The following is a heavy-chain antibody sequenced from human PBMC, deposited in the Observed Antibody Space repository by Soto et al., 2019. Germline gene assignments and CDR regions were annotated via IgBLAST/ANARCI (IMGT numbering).Heavy chain of an antibody. CDR2: ISWDGGIT. J-gene: IGHJ4*02. Sequence: GGSLRLSCAASGFTFNAYTMHWVRQAPGKGLEWVSLISWDGGITYYGDSVKGRFTVSRDNSDNSLYLQMTSLRSDDTAFYYCAKDSYDILTGQKRYFDSCGQGTLVTVSS. CDR1: GFTFNAYT. D-gene: IGHD3-9*01. V-gene: IGHV3-43*01. CDR3: AKDSYDILTGQKRYFDS.